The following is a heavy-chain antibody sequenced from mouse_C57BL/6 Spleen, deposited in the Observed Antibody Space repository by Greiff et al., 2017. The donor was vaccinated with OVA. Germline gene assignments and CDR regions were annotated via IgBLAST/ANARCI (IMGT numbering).Heavy chain of an antibody. Sequence: EVMLVESGGGLVQPGGSLKLSCAASGFTFSDYGMAWVRQAPRQGPEWVAFISNLAYSIYYADTLTGRFTITIENANNTLYLEMSSLRSEDTAMYYCARQKNYLYYAMDYWGQGTPVTVSS. CDR2: ISNLAYSI. CDR1: GFTFSDYG. CDR3: ARQKNYLYYAMDY. J-gene: IGHJ4*01. V-gene: IGHV5-15*01. D-gene: IGHD1-1*01.